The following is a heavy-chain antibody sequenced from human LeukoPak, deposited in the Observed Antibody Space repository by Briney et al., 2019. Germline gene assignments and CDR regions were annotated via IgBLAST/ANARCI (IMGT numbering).Heavy chain of an antibody. D-gene: IGHD3-10*01. V-gene: IGHV1-8*01. J-gene: IGHJ4*02. Sequence: ASVKVSCKASGYTFTSYDINWVRQATGQGLEWMGWMNPNSGNTGYAQKFQGRVTMTRNTSISTAYMELSSLRSEDTAVYYCARGARDYYGSGSYYNSDYWGQGTLVTVSS. CDR2: MNPNSGNT. CDR3: ARGARDYYGSGSYYNSDY. CDR1: GYTFTSYD.